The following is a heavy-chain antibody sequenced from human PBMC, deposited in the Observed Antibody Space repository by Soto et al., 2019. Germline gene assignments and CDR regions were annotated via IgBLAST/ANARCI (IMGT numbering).Heavy chain of an antibody. CDR3: ARDHLMVVGNYYGMDV. V-gene: IGHV3-30-3*01. CDR1: GFTFSSYA. D-gene: IGHD2-21*01. CDR2: ISYDGSNK. J-gene: IGHJ6*02. Sequence: GGSLRLSCAASGFTFSSYAMHWVRQAPGKGLEWVAVISYDGSNKYYADSVKGRFTISRDNSKNTLYLQMNSLRAEDTAVYYCARDHLMVVGNYYGMDVWGQGTTVTVSS.